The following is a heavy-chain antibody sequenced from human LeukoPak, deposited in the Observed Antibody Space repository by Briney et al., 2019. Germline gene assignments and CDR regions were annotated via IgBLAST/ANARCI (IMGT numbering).Heavy chain of an antibody. CDR2: IYYSGST. Sequence: SETLSLTCTVSGGSISSYYWSWIRQPPGKGLEWIRYIYYSGSTNYNPSLKSRVTISVDTSKNQFSLKLSSVTAADTAVYYCARVGDFWSGTARGGYMDVWGKGTTVTVSS. CDR1: GGSISSYY. J-gene: IGHJ6*03. D-gene: IGHD3-3*01. CDR3: ARVGDFWSGTARGGYMDV. V-gene: IGHV4-59*01.